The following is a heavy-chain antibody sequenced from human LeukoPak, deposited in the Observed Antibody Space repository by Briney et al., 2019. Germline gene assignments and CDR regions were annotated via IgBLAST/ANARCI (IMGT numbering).Heavy chain of an antibody. Sequence: SGPTLVKPTQTLTLTCTFSGLSLSPSAVGVGWIRQPPGKALEWLGLIYWHGGQRHIPSLRTRLTIARDTSNNQVVLTLTNVDPLDTATYYCVHQHNLPAADAWGQGILVTVSS. CDR2: IYWHGGQ. CDR3: VHQHNLPAADA. CDR1: GLSLSPSAVG. D-gene: IGHD6-13*01. J-gene: IGHJ4*02. V-gene: IGHV2-5*01.